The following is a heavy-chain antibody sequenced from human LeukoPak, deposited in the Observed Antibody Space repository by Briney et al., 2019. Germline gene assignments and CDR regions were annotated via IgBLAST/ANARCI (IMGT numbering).Heavy chain of an antibody. D-gene: IGHD2-21*02. CDR3: ARDLANCGGDCYSWDGMDV. J-gene: IGHJ6*02. V-gene: IGHV3-21*01. CDR1: GFTFSSHS. CDR2: ISGRSGYI. Sequence: GGSLRLSCAASGFTFSSHSMNWVRQAPGKGLEWVSSISGRSGYIYYADSVKGRFTISRDNAKNSPFLQMNSLRAEDTAVYYCARDLANCGGDCYSWDGMDVWGQGTTVTVSS.